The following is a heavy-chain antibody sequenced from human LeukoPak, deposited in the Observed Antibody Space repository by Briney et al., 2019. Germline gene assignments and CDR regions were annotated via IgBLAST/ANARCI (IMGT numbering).Heavy chain of an antibody. CDR2: IYTSGST. Sequence: SETLSLTCTVSGGSISSYYWSWIRQPAGKGLEWIGRIYTSGSTNYNPSLKSRVTMSVDTSKDQFSLKLSSVTAADTAVYYCARDQYSSSTRTYYGMDVWGQGTTVTVSS. V-gene: IGHV4-4*07. CDR1: GGSISSYY. J-gene: IGHJ6*02. CDR3: ARDQYSSSTRTYYGMDV. D-gene: IGHD6-13*01.